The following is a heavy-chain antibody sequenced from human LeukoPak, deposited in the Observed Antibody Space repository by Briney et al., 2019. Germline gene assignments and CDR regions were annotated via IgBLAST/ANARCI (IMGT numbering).Heavy chain of an antibody. D-gene: IGHD3-10*01. CDR1: GGCISSYY. CDR3: ARHKRFTEGGSGAFDY. Sequence: SETLSLTCTVSGGCISSYYWSWIRQPPGKGPEWIGYTYYSGSTNYNPSLKSRVTISEDTSQNQFSLKLTSVTAADTAVYYCARHKRFTEGGSGAFDYWGQGARVTVSS. J-gene: IGHJ4*02. V-gene: IGHV4-59*08. CDR2: TYYSGST.